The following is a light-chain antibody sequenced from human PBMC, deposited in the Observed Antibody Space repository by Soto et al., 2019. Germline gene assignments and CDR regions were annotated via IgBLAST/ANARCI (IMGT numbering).Light chain of an antibody. V-gene: IGKV4-1*01. CDR1: QSVLYRSNKKSY. Sequence: DSVMTQSPDSLAVSLGERATINCKSSQSVLYRSNKKSYLAWYQQKPGQPPKLLIYWASTRESGVPDRFSGSGSGTDFTLTISSLQAEDVAVYYCQQYYDTPWTFGHGTKVEIK. CDR3: QQYYDTPWT. J-gene: IGKJ1*01. CDR2: WAS.